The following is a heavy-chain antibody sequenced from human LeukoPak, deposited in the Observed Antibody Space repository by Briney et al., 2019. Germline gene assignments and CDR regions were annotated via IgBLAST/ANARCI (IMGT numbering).Heavy chain of an antibody. CDR1: GFTFSSYS. D-gene: IGHD6-19*01. Sequence: GGSLRLSCAASGFTFSSYSMNWVRQAPGKGLEWVSSISSSSSYIYYADSVKGRFTISRDNAKNSLYLQMNSLRAEDTAVYYCARVGMVADTQGAFDIWGQGTMVTVSS. V-gene: IGHV3-21*01. J-gene: IGHJ3*02. CDR3: ARVGMVADTQGAFDI. CDR2: ISSSSSYI.